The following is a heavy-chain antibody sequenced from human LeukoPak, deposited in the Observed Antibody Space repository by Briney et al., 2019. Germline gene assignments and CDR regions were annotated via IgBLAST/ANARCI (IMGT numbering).Heavy chain of an antibody. CDR1: GGSISSYY. CDR3: ARHLGYCSSTSCYSRFDP. Sequence: SETLSLTCTVSGGSISSYYWSWIRQPPGKGLGWIGYIYYIGNTNYNPSLKSRVTTSVDTSKNQFSLKLSSVTAADTAVYYCARHLGYCSSTSCYSRFDPWGQGTLVTVSS. D-gene: IGHD2-2*01. J-gene: IGHJ5*02. V-gene: IGHV4-59*08. CDR2: IYYIGNT.